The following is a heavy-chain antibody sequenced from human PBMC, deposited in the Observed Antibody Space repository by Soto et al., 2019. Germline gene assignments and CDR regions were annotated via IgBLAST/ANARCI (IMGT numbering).Heavy chain of an antibody. J-gene: IGHJ3*02. CDR1: GFTFSSYW. CDR3: ARDRLVGAAHLDAFDI. D-gene: IGHD1-26*01. CDR2: IKQDGSEK. V-gene: IGHV3-7*03. Sequence: PGGSLRLSCAASGFTFSSYWMSWVRQAPGKGLEWVANIKQDGSEKYYVDSVKGRFTISRDNAKNSLYLQMNSLRAEDTAVYYCARDRLVGAAHLDAFDIWGQGTMVTVSS.